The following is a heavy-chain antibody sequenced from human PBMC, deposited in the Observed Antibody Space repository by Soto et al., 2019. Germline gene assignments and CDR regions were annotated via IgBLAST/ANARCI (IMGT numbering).Heavy chain of an antibody. J-gene: IGHJ4*02. D-gene: IGHD6-6*01. V-gene: IGHV3-23*01. Sequence: GGPLRLSCAASGLTFSNYPMSWVRPAPGKGLEWVSVISDSGGRTYFADSVKGRSTISRDNSKNTLYLQMNSLRAEDTAVYYCAKHFTSSSIIYFDYWGQGTLVTVSS. CDR1: GLTFSNYP. CDR3: AKHFTSSSIIYFDY. CDR2: ISDSGGRT.